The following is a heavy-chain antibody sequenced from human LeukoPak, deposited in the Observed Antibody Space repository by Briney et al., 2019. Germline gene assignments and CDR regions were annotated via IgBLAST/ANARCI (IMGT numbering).Heavy chain of an antibody. CDR2: IYTTGST. CDR3: AREGAGGY. D-gene: IGHD1-26*01. V-gene: IGHV4-61*02. CDR1: GGSISRGSYH. Sequence: SETLSLTCTVSGGSISRGSYHWSWIRQPAGKGLEWIGRIYTTGSTNYNPSLKSRVTISLDMSKNQFPLKLDSVTAADTAVYYCAREGAGGYWGQGTLVTVSS. J-gene: IGHJ4*02.